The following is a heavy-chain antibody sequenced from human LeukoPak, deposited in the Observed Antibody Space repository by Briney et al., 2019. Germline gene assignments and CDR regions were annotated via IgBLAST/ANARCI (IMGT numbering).Heavy chain of an antibody. D-gene: IGHD6-19*01. CDR2: ISGSDDST. CDR1: AFAFSTYN. CDR3: AKGSSGGWPYYFDC. Sequence: GGSLRLSCAASAFAFSTYNMAWVRQVPGKGLEWFSAISGSDDSTYYADSVKGRFTISRDNSKNTLYLQMNSLTAEDTALYYCAKGSSGGWPYYFDCWGQGTLVTVSS. V-gene: IGHV3-23*01. J-gene: IGHJ4*02.